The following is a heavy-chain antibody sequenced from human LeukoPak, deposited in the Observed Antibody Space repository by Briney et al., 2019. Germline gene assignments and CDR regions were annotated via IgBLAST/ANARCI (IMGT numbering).Heavy chain of an antibody. Sequence: GGSLRLSCAASGFTFSSYSMNWVRQAPGKGLEWVSSISSSSSYIYYADSVKGRFTISRDNAKNSLYLPMNSLRAEDTAVYYCARGNQYGDGYNQPDYWGQGTLVTVSS. V-gene: IGHV3-21*01. CDR2: ISSSSSYI. J-gene: IGHJ4*02. CDR3: ARGNQYGDGYNQPDY. D-gene: IGHD5-24*01. CDR1: GFTFSSYS.